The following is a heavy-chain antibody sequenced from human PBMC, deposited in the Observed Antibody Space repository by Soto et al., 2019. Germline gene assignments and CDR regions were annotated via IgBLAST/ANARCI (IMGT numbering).Heavy chain of an antibody. Sequence: GGSLRLSCAASGFTFSSYAMSWVRQAPGKGLEWVSAISGSGGSTYYADPVKGRFTISRDNSKNTLYLQMNSLRAEDTAVYYCAKDSGGIVVVITSAYAGMDVWGQGTTVTVSS. J-gene: IGHJ6*02. CDR3: AKDSGGIVVVITSAYAGMDV. D-gene: IGHD3-22*01. CDR1: GFTFSSYA. CDR2: ISGSGGST. V-gene: IGHV3-23*01.